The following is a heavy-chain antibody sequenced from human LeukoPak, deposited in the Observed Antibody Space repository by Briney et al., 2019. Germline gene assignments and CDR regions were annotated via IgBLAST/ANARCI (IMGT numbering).Heavy chain of an antibody. CDR2: ISGSGGST. Sequence: GGSLRLSCAASGFTFSSYAMSWVRQAPGKGLEWVSAISGSGGSTYYADSVKGRFTISRDNSKNTLYLQMNSLRAEDTAVYYCAKDIDIVVVPAAILLPGADYWGQGTLVTVSS. V-gene: IGHV3-23*01. CDR1: GFTFSSYA. J-gene: IGHJ4*02. D-gene: IGHD2-2*01. CDR3: AKDIDIVVVPAAILLPGADY.